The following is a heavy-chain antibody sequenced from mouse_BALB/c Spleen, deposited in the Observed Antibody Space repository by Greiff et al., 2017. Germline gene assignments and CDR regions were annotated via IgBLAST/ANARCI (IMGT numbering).Heavy chain of an antibody. Sequence: QVQLQQSGAELVKPGASVKLSCKASGYTFTSYWMHWVKQRPGQGLEWIGEIDPSDSYTNYNQKFKGKATLTVDKSSSTAYMQLSSLTSEDSAVYYCARSNERHSSPAMDYWGQGTSVTVSS. CDR2: IDPSDSYT. V-gene: IGHV1-69*02. J-gene: IGHJ4*01. D-gene: IGHD3-1*01. CDR3: ARSNERHSSPAMDY. CDR1: GYTFTSYW.